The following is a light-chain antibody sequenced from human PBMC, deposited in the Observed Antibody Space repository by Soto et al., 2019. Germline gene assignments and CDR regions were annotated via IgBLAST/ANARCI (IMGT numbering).Light chain of an antibody. CDR3: QQFSSYPLT. V-gene: IGKV3-20*01. CDR2: DAS. CDR1: QTVRNNY. J-gene: IGKJ4*01. Sequence: EIVFTQSPGTLSFSPGERAPLSCRASQTVRNNYLAWYQQKPGQAPKLLIYDASSRATGIPDRFSGGGSGTDFILTISGLEPEDFAVYYCQQFSSYPLTFGGGTKVDIK.